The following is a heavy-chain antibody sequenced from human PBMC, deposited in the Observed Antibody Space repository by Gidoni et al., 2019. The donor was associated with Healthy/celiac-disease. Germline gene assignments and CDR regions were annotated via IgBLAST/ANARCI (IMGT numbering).Heavy chain of an antibody. CDR1: GFTLSSYS. D-gene: IGHD3-3*01. CDR3: ARDKRNDFWSGMTDY. J-gene: IGHJ4*02. Sequence: EVQLVESGGGLVKPGGSLRLSWAASGFTLSSYSMNWVRQAPGKGLEWVSSISSSSSYIYYADSVKGRFTISRDNAKNSLYLQMNSLRAEDTAVYYCARDKRNDFWSGMTDYWGQGTLVTVSS. CDR2: ISSSSSYI. V-gene: IGHV3-21*01.